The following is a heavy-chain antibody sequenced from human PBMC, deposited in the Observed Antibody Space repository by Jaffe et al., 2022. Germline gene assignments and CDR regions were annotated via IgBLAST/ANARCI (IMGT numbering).Heavy chain of an antibody. Sequence: QVQLQESGPGLVKPSETLSLTCAVSGYSISSGYYWGWIRQPPGKGLEWIGSIYHSGSTYYNPSLKSRVTISVDTSKNQFSLKLSSVTAADTAVYYCARHLDTAMVTQAFDIWGQGTMVTVSS. D-gene: IGHD5-18*01. CDR3: ARHLDTAMVTQAFDI. CDR1: GYSISSGYY. CDR2: IYHSGST. V-gene: IGHV4-38-2*01. J-gene: IGHJ3*02.